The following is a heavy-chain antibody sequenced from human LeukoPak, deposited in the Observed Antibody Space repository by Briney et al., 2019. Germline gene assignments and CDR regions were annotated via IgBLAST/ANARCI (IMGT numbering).Heavy chain of an antibody. CDR1: GGSISSGSYY. D-gene: IGHD6-13*01. V-gene: IGHV4-61*02. CDR2: IYTSGST. CDR3: ARSFIGGPLYSSSWYGQSVFDY. J-gene: IGHJ4*02. Sequence: PSQTLSLTCTVSGGSISSGSYYWSWIRQPAGKGLEWIGRIYTSGSTNYNPSLKSRVTISVDTSKNQFSLKLSSVTAADTAVYYCARSFIGGPLYSSSWYGQSVFDYWGQGTLVTVSS.